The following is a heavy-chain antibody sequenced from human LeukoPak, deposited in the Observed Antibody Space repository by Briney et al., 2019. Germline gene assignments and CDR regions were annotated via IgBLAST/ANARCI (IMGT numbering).Heavy chain of an antibody. J-gene: IGHJ4*02. Sequence: GGSLRLSCAASGFTFNSYAMSWVRQAPGKGLEWVSGLSGTGGHTYYADSVEGRFTISRDTSKNMMYLEMNSLRAEDTAIYYCARVGPAATRDYWGQGTLVTVSS. D-gene: IGHD2-15*01. CDR1: GFTFNSYA. V-gene: IGHV3-23*01. CDR2: LSGTGGHT. CDR3: ARVGPAATRDY.